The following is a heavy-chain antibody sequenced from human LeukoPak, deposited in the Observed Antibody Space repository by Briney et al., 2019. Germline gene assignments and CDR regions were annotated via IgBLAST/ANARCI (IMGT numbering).Heavy chain of an antibody. CDR2: INPSGGST. Sequence: ASVKVSCKASGYTFTSYYMHWVRQAPGQGLEWMGMINPSGGSTGYAQKFQGRVTMTRDTSTSTVYMELSSLRFEDAAVYYCARGPVTAFDHWGQGTLVTVSS. D-gene: IGHD5-18*01. V-gene: IGHV1-46*01. CDR1: GYTFTSYY. CDR3: ARGPVTAFDH. J-gene: IGHJ4*02.